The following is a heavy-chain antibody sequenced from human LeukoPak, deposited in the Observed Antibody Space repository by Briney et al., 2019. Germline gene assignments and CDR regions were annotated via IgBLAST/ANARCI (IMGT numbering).Heavy chain of an antibody. CDR1: GGSFSGYY. Sequence: SETLSLTCAVYGGSFSGYYWSWIRQPPGKGLEWIGEINHSGSTNYNPSLKSRVTISVDTSKNQFSLKLSSVTAADTAVYYCARPGRPYYYYYMDVWGKGTTVTISS. J-gene: IGHJ6*03. CDR2: INHSGST. CDR3: ARPGRPYYYYYMDV. V-gene: IGHV4-34*01.